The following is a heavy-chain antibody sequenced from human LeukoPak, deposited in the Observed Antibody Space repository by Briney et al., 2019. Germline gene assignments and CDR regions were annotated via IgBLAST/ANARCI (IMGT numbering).Heavy chain of an antibody. CDR3: ASQSPTTKILLWFGELEENYYMDV. CDR1: GGTFSSYA. CDR2: IIPIFGAA. J-gene: IGHJ6*03. Sequence: VASVKVSCKASGGTFSSYAISWVRQAPGQGLEWMGGIIPIFGAANYAQKFQGRVTITTDESTSTAYMELSSLRSEDTAVYYCASQSPTTKILLWFGELEENYYMDVWGKGTTVTVSS. D-gene: IGHD3-10*01. V-gene: IGHV1-69*05.